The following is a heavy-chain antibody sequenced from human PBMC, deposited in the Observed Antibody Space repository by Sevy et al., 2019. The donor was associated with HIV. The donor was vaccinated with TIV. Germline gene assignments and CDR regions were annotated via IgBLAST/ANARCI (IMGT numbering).Heavy chain of an antibody. CDR2: IYRSGST. J-gene: IGHJ4*02. Sequence: SETLSLTCGVSGGSISSTKWWSWVRQPPGKGLEWIGEIYRSGSTNYNPSLKSRVTIAVDNSKNQFSLNLTSVTAADMAVYYCARHGGNISGYFFDYWGQGILVTVSS. D-gene: IGHD3-22*01. CDR3: ARHGGNISGYFFDY. V-gene: IGHV4-4*02. CDR1: GGSISSTKW.